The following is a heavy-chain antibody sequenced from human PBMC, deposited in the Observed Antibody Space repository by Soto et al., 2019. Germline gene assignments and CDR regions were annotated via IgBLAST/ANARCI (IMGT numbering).Heavy chain of an antibody. CDR2: IRSKAYGGTT. CDR3: TRGVTYYDFWSGPRPNDAFDI. J-gene: IGHJ3*02. D-gene: IGHD3-3*01. Sequence: GGSLRLSCTASGLTFGDYAMSWFRQAPGKGLKWVGFIRSKAYGGTTEYAASVKGRFTISRDDSKSIAYLQMNSLKTGDTAVYYCTRGVTYYDFWSGPRPNDAFDIWGQGTMVTVSS. CDR1: GLTFGDYA. V-gene: IGHV3-49*03.